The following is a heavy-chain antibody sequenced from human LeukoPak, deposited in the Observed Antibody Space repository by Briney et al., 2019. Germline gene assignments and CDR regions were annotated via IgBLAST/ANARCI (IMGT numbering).Heavy chain of an antibody. J-gene: IGHJ5*02. Sequence: PGASLRLSCAASGFTFSSYAMSWVRQAPGKGLEWVSAISGSGGSTYYADSVKGPFTISRDNSKNTLYLQMNSLRAEGTAVYYCAKGRRELLWFGELSFDPWGQGTLVTVSS. D-gene: IGHD3-10*01. CDR1: GFTFSSYA. V-gene: IGHV3-23*01. CDR2: ISGSGGST. CDR3: AKGRRELLWFGELSFDP.